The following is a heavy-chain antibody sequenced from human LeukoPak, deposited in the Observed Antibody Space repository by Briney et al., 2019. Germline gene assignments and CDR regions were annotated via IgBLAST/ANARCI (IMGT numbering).Heavy chain of an antibody. Sequence: PGGSLRLSCAASGFTFSSYGMHWVRQAPGKGLEWVAVIWYDGSNKYYADSVKDRFSISRDNSKTTVSLQMNSLRAEDTAVYYCAKGRGTAVTSAANYWGQGTLVTVSS. CDR2: IWYDGSNK. J-gene: IGHJ4*02. D-gene: IGHD4-17*01. CDR1: GFTFSSYG. CDR3: AKGRGTAVTSAANY. V-gene: IGHV3-33*06.